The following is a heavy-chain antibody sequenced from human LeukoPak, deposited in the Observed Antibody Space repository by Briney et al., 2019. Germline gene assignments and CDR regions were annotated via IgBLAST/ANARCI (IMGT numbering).Heavy chain of an antibody. V-gene: IGHV4-38-2*01. CDR1: GFTFTNAW. J-gene: IGHJ5*02. CDR3: ARGFRSSWYFNWFDP. Sequence: GSLRLSCAASGFTFTNAWMSWFRQAPGKGLEWIGNIYHSGSTSYNPSLKSRVTISVDTSKNQFSLKLSSVTAADTAVYYCARGFRSSWYFNWFDPWGQGTLVTVSS. CDR2: IYHSGST. D-gene: IGHD6-13*01.